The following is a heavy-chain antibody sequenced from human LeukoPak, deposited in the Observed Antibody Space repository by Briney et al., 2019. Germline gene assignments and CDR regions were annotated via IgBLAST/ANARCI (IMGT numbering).Heavy chain of an antibody. CDR3: ARERTSGTCFFDY. D-gene: IGHD1-26*01. Sequence: GGSLRLSCAASGFTFSSYAIHWGRQAPGKGLGWVAVIWHDSSNQYYADSVKGRFTISRDNSKYTLFLQMNSLKPEDTAVYYCARERTSGTCFFDYGGQGTLVTVSA. CDR2: IWHDSSNQ. CDR1: GFTFSSYA. V-gene: IGHV3-30*04. J-gene: IGHJ4*02.